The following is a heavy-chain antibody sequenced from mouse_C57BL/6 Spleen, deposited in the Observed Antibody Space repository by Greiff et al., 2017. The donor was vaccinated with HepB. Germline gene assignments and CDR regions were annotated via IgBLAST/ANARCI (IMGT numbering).Heavy chain of an antibody. CDR3: TNDGLDY. Sequence: VQLVESGAELVRPGASVTLSCKASGYTFTDYEMHWVKQTPVHGLEWIGAIDPETGGTAYNQKFKGKAILTADKSSSTAYMELRSLTSEDSAVYYCTNDGLDYWGQGTSVTVSS. J-gene: IGHJ4*01. D-gene: IGHD2-3*01. CDR1: GYTFTDYE. V-gene: IGHV1-15*01. CDR2: IDPETGGT.